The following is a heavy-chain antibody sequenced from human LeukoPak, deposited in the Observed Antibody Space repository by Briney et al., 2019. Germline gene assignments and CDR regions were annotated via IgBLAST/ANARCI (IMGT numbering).Heavy chain of an antibody. CDR3: ARGIYYDYYMDV. J-gene: IGHJ6*03. Sequence: PSETLSLTCSVSGGSISSYYWSWIRQPAGKGLEWIGRIYISGSTSGSTNYSPSLKSRVTMSVDTSKNQFSLKLSSVTAADTAVYYCARGIYYDYYMDVWGKGTTVTVSS. CDR2: IYISGSTSGST. V-gene: IGHV4-4*07. CDR1: GGSISSYY.